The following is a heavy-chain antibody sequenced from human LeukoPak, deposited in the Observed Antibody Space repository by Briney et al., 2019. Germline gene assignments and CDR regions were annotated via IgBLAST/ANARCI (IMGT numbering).Heavy chain of an antibody. CDR2: IIPIFGTA. V-gene: IGHV1-69*13. Sequence: ASVKVSCKASGYTFTSYGISWVRQAPGQGLEWMGGIIPIFGTANYAQKFQGRVTITADESTSTVYMELSSLRSEDTAVYYCARVESWEHSGSSQDAFDIWGQGTVVTVSS. CDR3: ARVESWEHSGSSQDAFDI. CDR1: GYTFTSYG. J-gene: IGHJ3*02. D-gene: IGHD1-26*01.